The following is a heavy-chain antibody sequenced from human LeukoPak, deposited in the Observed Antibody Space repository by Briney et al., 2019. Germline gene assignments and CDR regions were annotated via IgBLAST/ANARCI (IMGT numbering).Heavy chain of an antibody. CDR3: AKVWLRLLDI. CDR1: GFTFSSYW. CDR2: IKPDGSEK. V-gene: IGHV3-7*03. Sequence: GGSLRLSCAASGFTFSSYWMSWVRQAPGKGLEWVANIKPDGSEKNYVDSVKGRFTISRDNAKNSLYLQMNSLRAEDTAVYYCAKVWLRLLDIWGQGTMVTVSS. J-gene: IGHJ3*02. D-gene: IGHD3-10*01.